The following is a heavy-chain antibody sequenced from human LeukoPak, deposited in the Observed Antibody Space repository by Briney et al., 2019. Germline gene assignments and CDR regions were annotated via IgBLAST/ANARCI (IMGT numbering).Heavy chain of an antibody. CDR2: INHSGST. CDR1: GGSFSGYY. Sequence: SETLSLTCAVYGGSFSGYYWSWIRQPPGKGLKWIGEINHSGSTNYNPSLKSRVTISVDTSKNQFSLKLSSVTAADTAVYYCARHNGASYYYDSSGYDYFDYWGQGTLVTVSS. V-gene: IGHV4-34*01. CDR3: ARHNGASYYYDSSGYDYFDY. J-gene: IGHJ4*02. D-gene: IGHD3-22*01.